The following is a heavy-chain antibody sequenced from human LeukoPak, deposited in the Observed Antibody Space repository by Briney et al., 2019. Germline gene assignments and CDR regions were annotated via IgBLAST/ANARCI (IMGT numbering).Heavy chain of an antibody. D-gene: IGHD3-10*01. CDR3: ARARTDLWFGDLAYAFEI. J-gene: IGHJ3*02. V-gene: IGHV1-18*01. CDR1: GYTFTSYG. CDR2: ISAHNGNT. Sequence: ASVKVSCKASGYTFTSYGISWVRQDPGQGLEWMGWISAHNGNTNYAQNLQGRVTMTADTSTSTAYMELRSLRSDDTAVYYCARARTDLWFGDLAYAFEIWGPGTLVTVSS.